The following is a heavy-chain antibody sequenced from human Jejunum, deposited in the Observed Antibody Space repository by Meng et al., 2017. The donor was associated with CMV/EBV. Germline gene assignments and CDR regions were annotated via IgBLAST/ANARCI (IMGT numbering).Heavy chain of an antibody. CDR2: IKLDNGRT. V-gene: IGHV1-2*02. J-gene: IGHJ6*02. CDR3: ARADLHTHMDV. Sequence: CKSSGFTFTGYYMHWLRQAPGQGLEWMGWIKLDNGRTDYAQKFQGRVTLTRDTSINTAYMELNMLRHDDTAVYYCARADLHTHMDVWGQGTTVTVSS. CDR1: GFTFTGYY.